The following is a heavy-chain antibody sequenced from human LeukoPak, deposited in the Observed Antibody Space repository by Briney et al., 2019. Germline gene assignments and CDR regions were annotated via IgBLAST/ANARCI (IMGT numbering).Heavy chain of an antibody. CDR2: ISYDGSNK. J-gene: IGHJ3*01. CDR1: GFTFSSYG. V-gene: IGHV3-30*18. CDR3: AKDPVSIGPAFAF. D-gene: IGHD2-21*01. Sequence: GRSLRLSCAASGFTFSSYGMHWVRQAPGKGLEWVAVISYDGSNKYYADSVKGRFTISRDNSKNTLYLQMNSLRAEDTAVYYCAKDPVSIGPAFAFWGPGTMVTVSS.